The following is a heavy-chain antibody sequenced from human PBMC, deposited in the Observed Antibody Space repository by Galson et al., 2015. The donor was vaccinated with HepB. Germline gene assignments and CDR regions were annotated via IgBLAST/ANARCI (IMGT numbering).Heavy chain of an antibody. D-gene: IGHD2-2*01. Sequence: SVKVSCKASGGTFSSYAISWVRQAPGQGLEWMGGIIPIFGTANYAQKFQGRVTITADESTSTAYMELSSLRSEDTAVYYCARDLYCSSTSCYFNWFDPWGQGTLVAVSS. V-gene: IGHV1-69*13. J-gene: IGHJ5*02. CDR2: IIPIFGTA. CDR1: GGTFSSYA. CDR3: ARDLYCSSTSCYFNWFDP.